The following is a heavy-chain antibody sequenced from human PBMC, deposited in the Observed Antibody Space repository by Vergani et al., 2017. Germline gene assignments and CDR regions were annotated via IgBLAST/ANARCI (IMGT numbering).Heavy chain of an antibody. CDR1: GFSFRNAW. CDR2: IKSTFDRGTT. J-gene: IGHJ6*02. Sequence: EVQLVESGGGIVKPGGSLRLSCVASGFSFRNAWMNWVRRTPGKGLEWVGRIKSTFDRGTTDYAAAVKGRFTISRDDSKNTLFLQMNGLKNEDIGVSYCTAEPRYNGDGSCSWLKDHHYYGMDVWGQGSTVTVAS. D-gene: IGHD2-21*01. V-gene: IGHV3-15*07. CDR3: TAEPRYNGDGSCSWLKDHHYYGMDV.